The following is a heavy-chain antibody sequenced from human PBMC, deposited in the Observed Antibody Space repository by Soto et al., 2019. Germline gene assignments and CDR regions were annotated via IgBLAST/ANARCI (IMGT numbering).Heavy chain of an antibody. CDR3: ASVLSGYYGADYFQS. D-gene: IGHD3-9*01. Sequence: ASDTLSLTCTVSGGSIRSTGFHWSWIRQHPGKGLEWIGYIYYSGGTNYNPSLLSRVTISADTSKNQFSLHLTSVTAADTAVYYCASVLSGYYGADYFQSWREGIPVTVS. J-gene: IGHJ1*01. CDR1: GGSIRSTGFH. CDR2: IYYSGGT. V-gene: IGHV4-31*03.